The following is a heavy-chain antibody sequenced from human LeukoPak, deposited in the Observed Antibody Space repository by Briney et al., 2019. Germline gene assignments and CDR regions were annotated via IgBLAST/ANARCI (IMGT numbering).Heavy chain of an antibody. CDR2: ISSSGTTI. J-gene: IGHJ4*02. D-gene: IGHD2-21*02. CDR3: ARIYCGGDCYAADY. CDR1: GFTFSSYE. V-gene: IGHV3-48*03. Sequence: PGGSLRLSCAASGFTFSSYEMNWVRQTPGKGPEWVSYISSSGTTIYYADSVKGRFTISRDNTRNSLYLQMNSLRAEDTAVYYCARIYCGGDCYAADYWGQGTLVTVSS.